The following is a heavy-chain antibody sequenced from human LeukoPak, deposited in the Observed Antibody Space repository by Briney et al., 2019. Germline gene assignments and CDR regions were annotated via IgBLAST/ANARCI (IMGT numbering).Heavy chain of an antibody. J-gene: IGHJ4*02. D-gene: IGHD3-9*01. CDR3: ARVRLGGVDY. Sequence: GGSLRLSCAASGFTFSSYSMNWVRQAPGKGLEWVSYISSSSSTIYYADSVKGRFTISRDNAKNSLYLQMNSLRAEDTAVYYCARVRLGGVDYWGQGTLVTVSS. CDR1: GFTFSSYS. V-gene: IGHV3-48*01. CDR2: ISSSSSTI.